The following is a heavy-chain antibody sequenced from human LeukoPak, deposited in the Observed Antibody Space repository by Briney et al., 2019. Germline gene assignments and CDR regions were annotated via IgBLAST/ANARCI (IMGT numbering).Heavy chain of an antibody. CDR3: ARVIGVVTMYYFDY. J-gene: IGHJ4*02. D-gene: IGHD2-15*01. Sequence: SETLSLTCTVSGGPISSSSYYWGWIRQPPGKGLEWIGSIYYSGSTYYNPSLKSRVTISVDTSKNQFSLKLSSVTAADTAVYYCARVIGVVTMYYFDYWGQGTLVTVSS. V-gene: IGHV4-39*07. CDR2: IYYSGST. CDR1: GGPISSSSYY.